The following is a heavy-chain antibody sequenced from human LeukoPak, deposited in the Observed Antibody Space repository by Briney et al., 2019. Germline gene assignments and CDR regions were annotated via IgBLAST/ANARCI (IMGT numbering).Heavy chain of an antibody. J-gene: IGHJ4*02. D-gene: IGHD5-18*01. CDR2: ISGSGGST. CDR1: GFTFSSYA. Sequence: GGSLRLSCAASGFTFSSYAMSWVRQAPGKGLEWVSAISGSGGSTYYADSVKGRFTISRDNAKNSLYLQMNSLRAEDTAVYYCARAATGYSYGYYYWGQGTLVTVSS. CDR3: ARAATGYSYGYYY. V-gene: IGHV3-23*01.